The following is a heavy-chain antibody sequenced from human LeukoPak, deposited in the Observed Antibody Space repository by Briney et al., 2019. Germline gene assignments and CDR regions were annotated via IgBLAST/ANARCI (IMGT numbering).Heavy chain of an antibody. CDR3: AKEGWVDP. V-gene: IGHV3-30*02. CDR2: IRYDGNKK. CDR1: GFTFRNYG. Sequence: GGSLRLSCGASGFTFRNYGLHWVRQAPGKGLEWVAFIRYDGNKKDYADSVKGRFTISRDNSRNTMYLQMNSLRAEDTASYYCAKEGWVDPWGQGTLVTVSS. J-gene: IGHJ5*02.